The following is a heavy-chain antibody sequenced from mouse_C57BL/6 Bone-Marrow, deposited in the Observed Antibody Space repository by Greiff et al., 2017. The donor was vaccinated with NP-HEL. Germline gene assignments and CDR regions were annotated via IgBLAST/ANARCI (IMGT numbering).Heavy chain of an antibody. Sequence: VQLQQSGAELVKPGASVKMSCKASGYTFTSYWITWVKQRPGQGLEWIGDIYPGSGSTNYNEKFKSKATLTVDTSSSTAYMQLSSLTSEDSAVYYCASNYGSRGDYFDYWGQGTTLTVSS. D-gene: IGHD1-1*01. CDR3: ASNYGSRGDYFDY. V-gene: IGHV1-55*01. J-gene: IGHJ2*01. CDR1: GYTFTSYW. CDR2: IYPGSGST.